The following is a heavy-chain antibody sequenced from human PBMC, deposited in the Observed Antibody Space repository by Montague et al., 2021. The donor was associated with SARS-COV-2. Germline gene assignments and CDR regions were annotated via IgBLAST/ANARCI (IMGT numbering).Heavy chain of an antibody. CDR1: GFSLSTSGMC. Sequence: PALVKPTQTLTLTCTFSGFSLSTSGMCVSWIRPPPGKALEWLARIDWDDDKYYSTSLKTRLTISKDTSKNQVVLTMTNMDPVDTATYYCARILVAAAGSPFDPWGQGTLVTVSS. J-gene: IGHJ5*02. CDR3: ARILVAAAGSPFDP. CDR2: IDWDDDK. V-gene: IGHV2-70*11. D-gene: IGHD6-13*01.